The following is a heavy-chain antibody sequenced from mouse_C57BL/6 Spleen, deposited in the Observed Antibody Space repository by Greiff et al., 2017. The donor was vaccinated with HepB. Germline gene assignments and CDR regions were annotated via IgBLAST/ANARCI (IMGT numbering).Heavy chain of an antibody. CDR1: GFTFSSYA. V-gene: IGHV5-4*01. D-gene: IGHD6-1*01. J-gene: IGHJ3*01. CDR3: ARDSSLSWFAY. CDR2: ISDGGSYT. Sequence: EVKLMESGGGLVKPGGSLKLSCAASGFTFSSYAMSWVRQTPEKRLEWVATISDGGSYTYYPDNVKGRFTISRDNAKNNLYLQMSHLKSEDTAMYYCARDSSLSWFAYWGQGTLVTVSA.